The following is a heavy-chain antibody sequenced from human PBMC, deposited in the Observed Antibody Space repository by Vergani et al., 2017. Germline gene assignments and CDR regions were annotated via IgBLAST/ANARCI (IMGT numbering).Heavy chain of an antibody. CDR1: GFRFSNYA. CDR2: ISGSSSYV. J-gene: IGHJ4*02. D-gene: IGHD2-8*01. Sequence: DVELLESGGALVQPGGSLRLSCAASGFRFSNYAMSWVRQAPGKGLEWVASISGSSSYVFYRDSVEGRFTITRDNAKKSVYLQMNSLRAEDTAMYFCARGLWDCTHIRCSPPSYWGQGTQVTVSS. CDR3: ARGLWDCTHIRCSPPSY. V-gene: IGHV3-21*01.